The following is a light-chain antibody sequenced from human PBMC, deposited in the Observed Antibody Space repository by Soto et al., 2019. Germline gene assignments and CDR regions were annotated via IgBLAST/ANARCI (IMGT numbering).Light chain of an antibody. CDR1: QSVSNN. J-gene: IGKJ4*01. CDR3: QQYNNWPLT. Sequence: EIVMTQSPATLSVSPGERATLSCRTSQSVSNNLAWYQQKPGQGPRLLIYGASTRASGIPGRFSGSGSGTEFTLTISSLQSEDFAAYYCQQYNNWPLTFGGGTRVEIK. V-gene: IGKV3-15*01. CDR2: GAS.